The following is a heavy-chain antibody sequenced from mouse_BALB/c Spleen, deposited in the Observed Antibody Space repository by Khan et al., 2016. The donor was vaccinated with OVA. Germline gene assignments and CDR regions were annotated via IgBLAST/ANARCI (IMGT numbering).Heavy chain of an antibody. J-gene: IGHJ3*01. CDR3: ARWGGRESPCAY. D-gene: IGHD1-3*01. CDR2: IDPANGNT. CDR1: GFNIKDTY. Sequence: EVQLQQSGAELVKPGASVKLSCTASGFNIKDTYMHWVKQRPEQGLEWIGRIDPANGNTKYDPKFQGKATITADTSSNTAYLQLSSLTSEDTAGYYCARWGGRESPCAYWGQGTLVTVSA. V-gene: IGHV14-3*02.